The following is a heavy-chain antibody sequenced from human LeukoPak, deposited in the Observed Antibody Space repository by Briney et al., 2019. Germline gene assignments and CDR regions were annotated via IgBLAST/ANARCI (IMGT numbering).Heavy chain of an antibody. CDR1: GFTVSSNY. J-gene: IGHJ4*02. CDR2: IYSGGST. V-gene: IGHV3-53*05. Sequence: TGGSLRLSCAASGFTVSSNYMSWVRQAPGKGLEWVSVIYSGGSTYYADSVKGRFTISRDNSKNTLYLQMNSLRAEDTAVYYCARGYCSSTSCYTSPFDYWGQGTLVTVSS. D-gene: IGHD2-2*02. CDR3: ARGYCSSTSCYTSPFDY.